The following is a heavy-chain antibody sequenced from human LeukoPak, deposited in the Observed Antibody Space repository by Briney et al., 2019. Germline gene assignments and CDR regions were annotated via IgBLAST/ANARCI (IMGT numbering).Heavy chain of an antibody. CDR3: ARGLIGYGSGSYFDY. D-gene: IGHD3-10*01. CDR2: MSYDGSKE. J-gene: IGHJ4*02. CDR1: GFPFNSYT. Sequence: QSGRSLRLSCAASGFPFNSYTMSWVRQSPGQGLEWVALMSYDGSKEYYADSVKGRFTISRDNSKNILYLQMNSLRPEDTAVYYCARGLIGYGSGSYFDYWGQGTLVTVSS. V-gene: IGHV3-30*04.